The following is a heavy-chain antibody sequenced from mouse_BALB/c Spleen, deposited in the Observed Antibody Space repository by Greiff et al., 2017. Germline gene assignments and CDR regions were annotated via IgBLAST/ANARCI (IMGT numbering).Heavy chain of an antibody. V-gene: IGHV3-2*02. CDR3: ARGGNPAWFAY. Sequence: EVKLVESGPGLVKPSQSLSLTCTVTGYSITSDYAWNWIRQFPGNKLEWMGYISYSGSTSYNPSLKSRISITRDTSKNQFFLQLNSVTTEDTATYYCARGGNPAWFAYWGQGTLVTVSA. CDR1: GYSITSDYA. J-gene: IGHJ3*01. D-gene: IGHD2-1*01. CDR2: ISYSGST.